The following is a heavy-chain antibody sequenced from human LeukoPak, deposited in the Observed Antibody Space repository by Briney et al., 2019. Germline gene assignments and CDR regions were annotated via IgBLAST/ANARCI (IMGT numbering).Heavy chain of an antibody. CDR2: INPNTGGT. CDR1: GYTFTSYY. V-gene: IGHV1-2*02. D-gene: IGHD2-8*01. CDR3: ARGYCTNGVCYDEFDY. Sequence: ASVKVSCKASGYTFTSYYMHWVRQAPGQGLEWMGWINPNTGGTNYAQKFQGRVTMTRDTSISTAYMELSRLRSDDTAVYYCARGYCTNGVCYDEFDYWGQGTLVTVSS. J-gene: IGHJ4*02.